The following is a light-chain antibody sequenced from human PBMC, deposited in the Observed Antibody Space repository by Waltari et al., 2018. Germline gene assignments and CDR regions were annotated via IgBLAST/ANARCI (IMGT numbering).Light chain of an antibody. CDR3: ATWDNSLTAVV. Sequence: QSVLTQPPSVSAAPGQKVTISCSGSRPNIGNYFVSWYHQLPGATPKLLIYDNNKRPSGIPDRFSASKSGTSATLDITGLQIGDEADYYCATWDNSLTAVVFGGGTKLTVL. CDR1: RPNIGNYF. CDR2: DNN. J-gene: IGLJ2*01. V-gene: IGLV1-51*01.